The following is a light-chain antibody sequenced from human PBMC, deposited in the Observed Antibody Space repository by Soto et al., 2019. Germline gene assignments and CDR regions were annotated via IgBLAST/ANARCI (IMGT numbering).Light chain of an antibody. V-gene: IGKV4-1*01. Sequence: DIVMTPSPDSLAVSLGERATINCKSSQSVLYSSNNKNFLAWYQQKPGQPPKLLIYWASTRESGVPDRFSGSGSGTDFTLTISSLQAEDVAVYYCQQYYGTPYTFGQGTKLEIK. CDR2: WAS. J-gene: IGKJ2*01. CDR1: QSVLYSSNNKNF. CDR3: QQYYGTPYT.